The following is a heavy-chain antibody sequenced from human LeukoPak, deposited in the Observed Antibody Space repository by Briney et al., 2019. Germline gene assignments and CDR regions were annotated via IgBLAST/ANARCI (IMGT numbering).Heavy chain of an antibody. CDR2: INHSGST. J-gene: IGHJ3*02. CDR1: GGSFSGYY. CDR3: ARGRGLLWFGESFDI. D-gene: IGHD3-10*01. V-gene: IGHV4-34*01. Sequence: SGTLSLTCAVYGGSFSGYYWSWIRQPPGKGLEWIGEINHSGSTNYNPSLKSRVTISVDTSKNQFSLKLSSVTAADTAVYYCARGRGLLWFGESFDIWGQGTMVTVSS.